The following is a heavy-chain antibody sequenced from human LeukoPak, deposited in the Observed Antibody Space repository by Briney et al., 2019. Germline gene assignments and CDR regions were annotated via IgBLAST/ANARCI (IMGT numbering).Heavy chain of an antibody. CDR3: ARDKRPGSDNDAFDI. D-gene: IGHD2-15*01. J-gene: IGHJ3*02. Sequence: PSETLSLTCSVSGGSITSSSYYWGWIRQPPEKGLEWIGSIYYTGGTYYSPSLKSRVTISIDMSKNQFSLKLSPVTATDTAVYYCARDKRPGSDNDAFDIWGQGTMVTVSS. V-gene: IGHV4-39*07. CDR1: GGSITSSSYY. CDR2: IYYTGGT.